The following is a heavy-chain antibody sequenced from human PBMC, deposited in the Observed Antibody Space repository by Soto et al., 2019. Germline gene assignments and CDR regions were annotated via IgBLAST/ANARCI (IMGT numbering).Heavy chain of an antibody. Sequence: EGQLVESGGGLVQPGGSLRLSCAASGLTFSSYWLHWVGQAPGKGLVWVSRINSDETRANYADSVKGRFTISRDNARNTLHLQMNGLRAEDTAVYYCARSHCTSTTCYIHYFMDVWGKGTTVTVSS. D-gene: IGHD2-2*02. V-gene: IGHV3-74*01. J-gene: IGHJ6*03. CDR2: INSDETRA. CDR3: ARSHCTSTTCYIHYFMDV. CDR1: GLTFSSYW.